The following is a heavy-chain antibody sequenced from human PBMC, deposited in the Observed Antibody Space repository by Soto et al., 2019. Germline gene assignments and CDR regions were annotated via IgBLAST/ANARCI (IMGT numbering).Heavy chain of an antibody. Sequence: SETLSLTCSVSGNSGSNYYWSWIRQPAGKGLEHIGRIYTSGSTSYNPSLKSRVTMSMDTSQTQIYLNLTSVTAADTAVYYCARGGIQLSYAFDYWGQGIQVTVSS. D-gene: IGHD5-18*01. CDR3: ARGGIQLSYAFDY. CDR2: IYTSGST. CDR1: GNSGSNYY. V-gene: IGHV4-4*07. J-gene: IGHJ4*02.